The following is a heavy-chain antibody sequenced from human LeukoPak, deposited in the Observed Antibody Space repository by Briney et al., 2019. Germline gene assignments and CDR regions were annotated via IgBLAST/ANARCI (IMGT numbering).Heavy chain of an antibody. V-gene: IGHV3-21*01. CDR1: GFTFSSYS. J-gene: IGHJ4*02. D-gene: IGHD4-11*01. CDR2: ISSSSSYI. Sequence: GGSLRLSCAASGFTFSSYSMSWVRQAPGKGLEGGSSISSSSSYIYYADSVKGRFTISRDNAKNSLYLQMNSLRAEDTAVYYCASGMTTVTYYYFDYWGQGTLVTVSS. CDR3: ASGMTTVTYYYFDY.